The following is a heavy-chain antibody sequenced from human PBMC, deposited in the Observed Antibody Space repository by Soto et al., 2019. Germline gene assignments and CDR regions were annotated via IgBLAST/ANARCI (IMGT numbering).Heavy chain of an antibody. Sequence: PGGSLRLSCAASGFTFSSYAMSWVRQAPGKGLEWVSAISGSGGSTYYADSVKGRFTISRDNSKNTLYLQMNSLRAEDTAVYYCAKDRRGSIAAGGNDYWGQGTLVTVSS. CDR1: GFTFSSYA. CDR2: ISGSGGST. J-gene: IGHJ4*02. CDR3: AKDRRGSIAAGGNDY. D-gene: IGHD6-13*01. V-gene: IGHV3-23*01.